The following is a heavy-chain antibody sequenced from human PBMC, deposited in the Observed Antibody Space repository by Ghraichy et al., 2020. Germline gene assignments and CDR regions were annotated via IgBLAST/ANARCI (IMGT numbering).Heavy chain of an antibody. D-gene: IGHD7-27*01. V-gene: IGHV3-7*01. CDR2: IKQDGSEK. Sequence: LSLTCAASGFTFSNYWMTWVRQAPGKGLEWVANIKQDGSEKYYVDSVRGRFIISRDNAKNSLYLQMNSLRAEDTAVYYCATWGAYYFDCWGQGTLVTVSS. CDR1: GFTFSNYW. CDR3: ATWGAYYFDC. J-gene: IGHJ4*02.